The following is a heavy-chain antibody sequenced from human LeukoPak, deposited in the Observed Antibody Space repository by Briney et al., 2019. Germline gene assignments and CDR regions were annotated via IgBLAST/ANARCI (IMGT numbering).Heavy chain of an antibody. J-gene: IGHJ6*03. D-gene: IGHD6-19*01. CDR3: AKSYSSEENSYYYMDV. CDR2: XSSGSTI. Sequence: XSSGSTIYYADSVKGRFTISRDNSKNTLYLQMNSLRAEDTAVYYCAKSYSSEENSYYYMDVWGKGTTVTVSS. V-gene: IGHV3-23*01.